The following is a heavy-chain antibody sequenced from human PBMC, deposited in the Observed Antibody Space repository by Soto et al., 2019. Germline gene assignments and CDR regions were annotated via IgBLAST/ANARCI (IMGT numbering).Heavy chain of an antibody. CDR2: IWYDGSNK. D-gene: IGHD5-18*01. CDR3: ARGLGYSYGIDY. V-gene: IGHV3-33*01. CDR1: GFTFSSYG. J-gene: IGHJ4*02. Sequence: PGGSLRLSCAASGFTFSSYGMHWVRQAPGKGLEWVAVIWYDGSNKYYADSVKGRFTISRDNSKNTLYPQMNSLRAEDTAVYYCARGLGYSYGIDYWGQGTLVTVSS.